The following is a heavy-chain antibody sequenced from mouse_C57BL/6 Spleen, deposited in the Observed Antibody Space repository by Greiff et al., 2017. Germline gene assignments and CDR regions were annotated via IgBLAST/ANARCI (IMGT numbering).Heavy chain of an antibody. J-gene: IGHJ2*01. CDR1: GFTFSDYG. Sequence: EVQVVESGGGLVKPGGSLTLSCAASGFTFSDYGMHWVRQAPEKGLEWVAYISSGSSTIYYADTVKGQFTISRDNAKNTLFLQMTSLRSEDTAMYYCARTTTVVPFDYWGQGTTLTVSS. CDR3: ARTTTVVPFDY. CDR2: ISSGSSTI. D-gene: IGHD1-1*01. V-gene: IGHV5-17*01.